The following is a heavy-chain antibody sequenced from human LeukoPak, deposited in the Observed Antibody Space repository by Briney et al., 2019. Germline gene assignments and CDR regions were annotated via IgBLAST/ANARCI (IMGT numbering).Heavy chain of an antibody. Sequence: SETLSLTCAVYGGSFSGYYWSWIRQPPGKGLEWIGEINHSGSTNYNPSLKSRVTISVDTSKNQFSLKLSSVTAADTAVYYCARHAPYGSGSYSPHFDYWGQGTLVTVSS. V-gene: IGHV4-34*01. J-gene: IGHJ4*02. D-gene: IGHD3-10*01. CDR1: GGSFSGYY. CDR2: INHSGST. CDR3: ARHAPYGSGSYSPHFDY.